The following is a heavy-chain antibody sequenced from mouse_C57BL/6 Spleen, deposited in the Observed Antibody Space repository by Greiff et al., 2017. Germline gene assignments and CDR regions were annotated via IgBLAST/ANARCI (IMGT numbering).Heavy chain of an antibody. CDR2: INPSNGGT. D-gene: IGHD1-1*01. CDR3: ARGNFITTVVVGYFDY. J-gene: IGHJ2*01. CDR1: GYTFTSYW. V-gene: IGHV1-53*01. Sequence: QVQLQQPGTELVKPGASVKLSCKASGYTFTSYWMHWVKQRPGQGLEWIGNINPSNGGTNYNEKFKSKATLTVDKSSSTAYMQLSSLTSEDSAVYYCARGNFITTVVVGYFDYWGQGTTLTVSS.